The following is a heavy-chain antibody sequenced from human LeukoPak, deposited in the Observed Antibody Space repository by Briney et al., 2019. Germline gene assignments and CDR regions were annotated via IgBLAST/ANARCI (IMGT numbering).Heavy chain of an antibody. CDR2: ISGSGGST. D-gene: IGHD4-17*01. CDR3: ANHDYGDSSGYYYYGMDV. Sequence: PGGSLRLSCAASGFTFSSYAMSWVRQAPGKELEWVSAISGSGGSTYYADSVKGRFTISRDNSKNTLYLQMNSLRAEDTAVYYCANHDYGDSSGYYYYGMDVWGQGTTVTVSS. CDR1: GFTFSSYA. V-gene: IGHV3-23*01. J-gene: IGHJ6*02.